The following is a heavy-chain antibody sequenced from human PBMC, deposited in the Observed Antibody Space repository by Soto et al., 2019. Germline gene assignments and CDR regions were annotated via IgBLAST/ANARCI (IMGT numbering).Heavy chain of an antibody. Sequence: ASVKVSCKASGGTFSSYTIHWVRQAPGQRLEWMGWINVGNGNTIYSESFQGRVTISRDTSASTAYMELSSLRSEDTAVYYCARVSSGWYFDYWGQGTLVTVSS. CDR3: ARVSSGWYFDY. D-gene: IGHD6-19*01. CDR2: INVGNGNT. CDR1: GGTFSSYT. J-gene: IGHJ4*02. V-gene: IGHV1-3*01.